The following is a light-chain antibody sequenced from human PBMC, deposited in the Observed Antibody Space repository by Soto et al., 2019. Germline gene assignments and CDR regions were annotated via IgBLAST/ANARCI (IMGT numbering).Light chain of an antibody. Sequence: QSVLTQPASVSGSPGQSITISCTGTSSDVGNYNYVSWYQQHPGKAPKLMIYDVINRPSGVSNRFSGSKSGNTASLTISGLQAEDDADYYCCSYTRSSTLVFGGGTQLTVL. CDR1: SSDVGNYNY. V-gene: IGLV2-14*01. CDR2: DVI. CDR3: CSYTRSSTLV. J-gene: IGLJ2*01.